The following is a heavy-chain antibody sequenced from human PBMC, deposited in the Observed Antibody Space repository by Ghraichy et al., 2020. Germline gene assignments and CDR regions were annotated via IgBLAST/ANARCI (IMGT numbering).Heavy chain of an antibody. V-gene: IGHV3-48*02. CDR1: GFTFSSYS. CDR3: AREAGGVVISWFDP. J-gene: IGHJ5*02. CDR2: ISSSSSTI. Sequence: GESLRLSCAASGFTFSSYSMNWVRQAPGKGLEWVSYISSSSSTIYYADSVKGRFTISRDNAKNSLYLQMNSLRDEDTAVYYCAREAGGVVISWFDPWGQGTLVTVSS. D-gene: IGHD3-3*01.